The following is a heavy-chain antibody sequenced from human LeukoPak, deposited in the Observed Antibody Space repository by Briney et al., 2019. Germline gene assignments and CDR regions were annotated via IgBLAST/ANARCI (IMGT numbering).Heavy chain of an antibody. V-gene: IGHV3-9*01. J-gene: IGHJ4*02. CDR2: ISWNSGSI. D-gene: IGHD3-22*01. CDR1: GFTFDDYA. Sequence: PGRSLRLSCAASGFTFDDYAMHWVRQAPGKGLERVSGISWNSGSIGYADSVKGRFTISRDNAKNSLYLQMNSLRAEDTALYYCAKDSSGYYFDYWGQGTLVTVSS. CDR3: AKDSSGYYFDY.